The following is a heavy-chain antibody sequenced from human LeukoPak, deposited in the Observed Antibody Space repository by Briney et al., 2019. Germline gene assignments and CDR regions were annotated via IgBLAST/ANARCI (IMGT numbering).Heavy chain of an antibody. D-gene: IGHD1-7*01. CDR2: INPDGRTA. J-gene: IGHJ5*02. CDR3: ARATAFQFMGTYIS. V-gene: IGHV3-74*01. Sequence: GGSLRLSCAASGFTFSDYWMYWVRQGPGKRLLSVSRINPDGRTAHHADSVTGRFTISRDNARNTVYLQMNSLRAEDTGVYYCARATAFQFMGTYISWGLGVLVTVSS. CDR1: GFTFSDYW.